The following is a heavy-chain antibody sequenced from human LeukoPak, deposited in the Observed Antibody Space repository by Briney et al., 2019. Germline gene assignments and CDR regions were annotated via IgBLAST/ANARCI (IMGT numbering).Heavy chain of an antibody. V-gene: IGHV4-4*02. CDR3: ARQTGSGLFILP. CDR2: IYHSGST. CDR1: GDSINNNKW. D-gene: IGHD3/OR15-3a*01. J-gene: IGHJ4*02. Sequence: SETLSLTCAVSGDSINNNKWWSWVRQPPGKGLEWIGEIYHSGSTNYNPSLKSRVTILVDTSKNQFSLRLTSVTAADTAVYYCARQTGSGLFILPGGQGTLVTVSS.